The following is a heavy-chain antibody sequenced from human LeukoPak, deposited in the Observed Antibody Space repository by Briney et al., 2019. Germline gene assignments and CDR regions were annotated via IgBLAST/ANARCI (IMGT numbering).Heavy chain of an antibody. CDR1: GGSIGSFY. CDR2: VHYTGTT. D-gene: IGHD3-10*01. CDR3: AREFGELSRFDP. V-gene: IGHV4-59*12. J-gene: IGHJ5*02. Sequence: SETPSLTCSISGGSIGSFYWSWIRQPPGKGLEWIGYVHYTGTTNYNPSLKTRVTISVDTSKNQFSLKLTSVTAADTAFYFCAREFGELSRFDPWGQGTLVTVSS.